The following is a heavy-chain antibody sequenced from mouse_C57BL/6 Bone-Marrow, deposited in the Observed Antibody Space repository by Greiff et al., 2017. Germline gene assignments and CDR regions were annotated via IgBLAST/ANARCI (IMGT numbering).Heavy chain of an antibody. CDR3: ARRPYYAMDY. J-gene: IGHJ4*01. CDR1: GYTFTSYW. V-gene: IGHV1-64*01. Sequence: VQLQQPGADLVKPGASLKLSCKASGYTFTSYWMPWVRQRPGKGLEWIGMIRHSGSSTNYTENVKSKSTLTVDKSYSTAYMQLSNLTSEDSAVYYCARRPYYAMDYWGQGTSVTVSS. CDR2: IRHSGSST.